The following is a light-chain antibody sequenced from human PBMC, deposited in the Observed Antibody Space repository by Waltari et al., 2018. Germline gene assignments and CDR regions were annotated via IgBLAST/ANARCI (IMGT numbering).Light chain of an antibody. CDR1: QSLTKRY. Sequence: VLTQSPGTLSLSPGERATLSCRASQSLTKRYLAWYQQKPGQAPGLLIYGASSRAAGIPDRFSGSGSGTDFTLTISRLEPEDSAVYYCQQYGSSIMYTFGQGTKLEIK. V-gene: IGKV3-20*01. CDR2: GAS. CDR3: QQYGSSIMYT. J-gene: IGKJ2*01.